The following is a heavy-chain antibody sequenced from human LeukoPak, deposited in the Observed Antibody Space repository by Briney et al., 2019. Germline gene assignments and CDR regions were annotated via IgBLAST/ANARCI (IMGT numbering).Heavy chain of an antibody. V-gene: IGHV3-33*08. D-gene: IGHD4-23*01. Sequence: GGSLRLSCAASGFTFSSYGMHWVRQAPGKGLEWVAVMWYDGSNKYYADSVKGRFTISRDNSKNTLYLQMNSLRAEDTAVYYCARFDYGGNLGFDYWGQGTLVTVSS. CDR2: MWYDGSNK. CDR3: ARFDYGGNLGFDY. J-gene: IGHJ4*02. CDR1: GFTFSSYG.